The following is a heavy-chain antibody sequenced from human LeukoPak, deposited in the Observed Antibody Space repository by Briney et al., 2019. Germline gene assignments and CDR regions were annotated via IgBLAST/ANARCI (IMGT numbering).Heavy chain of an antibody. V-gene: IGHV1-18*01. CDR1: GYTFTSYG. Sequence: GASVKVSCKASGYTFTSYGISWVRQAPGQGLEWMGWISAYNGNTNYAQKLQGRVTMTTDTSTSTAYMELRSLRSDDTAVYYCARDNLGTLYYYYYGMDVWGQGTTVTVSS. CDR3: ARDNLGTLYYYYYGMDV. CDR2: ISAYNGNT. J-gene: IGHJ6*02. D-gene: IGHD7-27*01.